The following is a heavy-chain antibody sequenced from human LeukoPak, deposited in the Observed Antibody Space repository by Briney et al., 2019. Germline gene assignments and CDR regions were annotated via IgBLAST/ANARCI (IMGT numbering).Heavy chain of an antibody. V-gene: IGHV3-7*01. CDR2: IKQDGSEK. CDR3: ARDRIVGATRRYFDY. CDR1: GFTFSSCW. Sequence: PGGSLRLSCAASGFTFSSCWMSWVRQAPGKGLEWVANIKQDGSEKYYVDSVKGRFTISRDNAKNSLYLQMNSLRAEDTAVYYCARDRIVGATRRYFDYWGQGTLVTVSS. J-gene: IGHJ4*02. D-gene: IGHD1-26*01.